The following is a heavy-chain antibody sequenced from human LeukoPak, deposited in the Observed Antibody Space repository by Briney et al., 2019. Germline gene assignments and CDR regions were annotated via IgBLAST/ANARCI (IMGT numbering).Heavy chain of an antibody. D-gene: IGHD1-26*01. CDR2: IKQDGSEK. CDR3: ARPQSGTYHDAFDI. Sequence: GGSLRLSCAASGFTFSSYWMSWVRQAPGKGLEWVANIKQDGSEKYYVDSVKGRFTISRDNAKNSLYLQVNSLRAEDTAVYYCARPQSGTYHDAFDIWGQGTMVTVSS. V-gene: IGHV3-7*01. J-gene: IGHJ3*02. CDR1: GFTFSSYW.